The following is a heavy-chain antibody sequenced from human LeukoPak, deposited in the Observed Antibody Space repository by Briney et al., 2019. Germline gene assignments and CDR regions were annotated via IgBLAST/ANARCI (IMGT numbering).Heavy chain of an antibody. CDR3: ARHTNWFDP. V-gene: IGHV5-51*01. Sequence: GESLKISCKGSGYSFTSYWIGWVRQMPGKGLEWMGIIYPDDSDTRYNPSFQGQVTISVDKSISTAYLQWSNLKASDTAIYYCARHTNWFDPWGQGTLVTVSS. J-gene: IGHJ5*02. CDR1: GYSFTSYW. CDR2: IYPDDSDT.